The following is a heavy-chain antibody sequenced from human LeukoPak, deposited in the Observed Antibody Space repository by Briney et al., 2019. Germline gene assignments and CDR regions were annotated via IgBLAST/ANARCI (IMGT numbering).Heavy chain of an antibody. Sequence: ASVKVSCKACGYTFTGYYMHWVRQGPGQGLEWMGWINPNSGGTNYAQKFQGRVTMTRDTSISTAYMELSRLRSDDTAVYYCARVMGIVGATDAFDIWGQGTMVTVSS. J-gene: IGHJ3*02. D-gene: IGHD1-26*01. CDR2: INPNSGGT. CDR1: GYTFTGYY. V-gene: IGHV1-2*02. CDR3: ARVMGIVGATDAFDI.